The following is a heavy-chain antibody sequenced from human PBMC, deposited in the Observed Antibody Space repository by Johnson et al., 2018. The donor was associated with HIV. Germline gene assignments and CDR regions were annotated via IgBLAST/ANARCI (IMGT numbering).Heavy chain of an antibody. Sequence: QVQLVESGGGLVQPGGSLRLSCAASGFTFSNYAMHWVRQAPGKGLEWVAVISYDGSNKYYADSVKGRFTISRDNSKNTLYLQMNSLRAEDTAVYYCARDGVGYSSLKDAFDIWGQGTMVTVSS. CDR1: GFTFSNYA. V-gene: IGHV3-30-3*01. J-gene: IGHJ3*02. CDR3: ARDGVGYSSLKDAFDI. CDR2: ISYDGSNK. D-gene: IGHD6-6*01.